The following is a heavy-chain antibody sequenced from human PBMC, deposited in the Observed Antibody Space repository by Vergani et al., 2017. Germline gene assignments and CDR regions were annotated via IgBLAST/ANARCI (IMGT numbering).Heavy chain of an antibody. CDR1: GFTFSTYA. CDR3: AKYLRDSTDGLPDS. D-gene: IGHD2-21*02. Sequence: EVQLLESGGGLVQPGGSLRLSCAASGFTFSTYAMTWVRQAPGKGLEWVSTLSASDRRTHYADSVKGRFTISRDISKDILYLQMDSLRSEDTALYYCAKYLRDSTDGLPDSWGPGTLVIVSS. CDR2: LSASDRRT. J-gene: IGHJ4*02. V-gene: IGHV3-23*01.